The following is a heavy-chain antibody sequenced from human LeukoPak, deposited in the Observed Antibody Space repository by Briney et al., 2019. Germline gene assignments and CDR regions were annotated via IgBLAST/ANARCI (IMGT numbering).Heavy chain of an antibody. CDR3: ARGRVVIVPLDAFDI. CDR1: GGTFSSYA. D-gene: IGHD3-16*02. J-gene: IGHJ3*02. CDR2: IIPIFGTA. Sequence: ASVNVSCTASGGTFSSYAISWVRQAPGQGLEWMGGIIPIFGTANYAQKFQGRVTITADESTSTAYMELSSLRSEDTAVYYCARGRVVIVPLDAFDIWGQGTMVTVSS. V-gene: IGHV1-69*13.